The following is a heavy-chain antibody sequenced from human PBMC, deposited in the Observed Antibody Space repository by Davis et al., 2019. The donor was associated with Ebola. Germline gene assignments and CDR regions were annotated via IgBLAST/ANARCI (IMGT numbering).Heavy chain of an antibody. CDR1: GFTSSSYA. D-gene: IGHD5-18*01. Sequence: GESLKISCAASGFTSSSYAMSWVRQAPGKGLEWVSAISGSGGSTYSADSVKGRFTISRDNAKNSLYLQMNNLRAEDTAVYYCARDEVDTAMCYWGQGTLVTVSS. CDR2: ISGSGGST. J-gene: IGHJ4*02. CDR3: ARDEVDTAMCY. V-gene: IGHV3-23*01.